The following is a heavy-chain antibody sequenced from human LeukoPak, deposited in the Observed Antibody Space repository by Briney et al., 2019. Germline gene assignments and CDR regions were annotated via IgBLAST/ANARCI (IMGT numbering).Heavy chain of an antibody. V-gene: IGHV4-39*01. D-gene: IGHD2-2*01. CDR1: GGSISSSSYY. Sequence: PSETLSLTCTVSGGSISSSSYYWGWIRQPPGKGLEWIGSIYYSGSTYYNPSLKSRVTISVDTSKNQFSLKLSSVTAADTAVYYCARGEYQLLRGGIDVWGQGTTVTVSS. CDR2: IYYSGST. J-gene: IGHJ6*02. CDR3: ARGEYQLLRGGIDV.